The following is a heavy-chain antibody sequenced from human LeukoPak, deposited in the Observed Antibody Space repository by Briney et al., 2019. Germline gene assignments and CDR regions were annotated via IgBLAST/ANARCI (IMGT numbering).Heavy chain of an antibody. D-gene: IGHD6-19*01. Sequence: GASVKVSCKASGGTFSSYAISWVRQAPGQGLEWMGGIIPIFGTANYAQKFQGRVTITADESTSTAYMELSSLRSEDTAVYYCASTGYSSGWYDYYFDYWGQGTLVTVSS. CDR1: GGTFSSYA. CDR2: IIPIFGTA. V-gene: IGHV1-69*13. CDR3: ASTGYSSGWYDYYFDY. J-gene: IGHJ4*02.